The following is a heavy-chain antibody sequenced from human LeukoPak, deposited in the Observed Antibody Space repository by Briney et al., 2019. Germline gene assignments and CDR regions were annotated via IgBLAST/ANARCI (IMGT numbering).Heavy chain of an antibody. CDR2: ISGSGGST. J-gene: IGHJ3*02. V-gene: IGHV3-23*01. D-gene: IGHD3-9*01. CDR3: AKAAAYDILAGYPLNAFDI. Sequence: GGSLRLSCAASGFTFSRYWMTWVRQAPGKGLEWVSAISGSGGSTYYADSVKGRFTISRDNSKNTLYLQMNSLRAEDTAVYYCAKAAAYDILAGYPLNAFDIWGQGTMVTVSS. CDR1: GFTFSRYW.